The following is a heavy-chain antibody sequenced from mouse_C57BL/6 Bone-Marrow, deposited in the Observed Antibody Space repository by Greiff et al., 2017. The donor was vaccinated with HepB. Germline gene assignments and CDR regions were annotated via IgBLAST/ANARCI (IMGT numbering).Heavy chain of an antibody. CDR2: IDPEDSDT. Sequence: EVQLQQSGAELVRPGASVKLSCTASGFNIKDYYMHWVKQRPEQGLEWIGRIDPEDSDTEYAPKFQGKATMTADTSSNTAYLQLSSLTSEDTAVYDCTTGYGSSLYYFDYWGQGTTLTVSS. CDR3: TTGYGSSLYYFDY. D-gene: IGHD1-1*01. J-gene: IGHJ2*01. V-gene: IGHV14-1*01. CDR1: GFNIKDYY.